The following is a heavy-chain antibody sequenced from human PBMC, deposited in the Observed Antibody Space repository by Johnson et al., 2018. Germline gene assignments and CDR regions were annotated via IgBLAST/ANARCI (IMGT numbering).Heavy chain of an antibody. CDR3: ARESESNYYYYMDV. J-gene: IGHJ6*03. Sequence: QVQLVESGGGVVQPGRSLRLSCAASGFTFSNYGIHWVRQAPGKGLKWVAVISYDGSSKYYADSVKGRFTISRDNSKNTLYMQMNSRRAEDTAVYYCARESESNYYYYMDVWGKGTTVTVSS. CDR2: ISYDGSSK. CDR1: GFTFSNYG. V-gene: IGHV3-30*03.